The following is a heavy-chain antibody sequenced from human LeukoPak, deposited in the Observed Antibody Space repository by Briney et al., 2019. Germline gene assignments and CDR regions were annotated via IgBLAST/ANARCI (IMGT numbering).Heavy chain of an antibody. CDR2: IYTSGST. CDR1: GGSSSSYY. CDR3: ARVYGGNPNWYFDL. J-gene: IGHJ2*01. D-gene: IGHD4/OR15-4a*01. V-gene: IGHV4-4*07. Sequence: ASETLSLTCTVSGGSSSSYYWSWIRQPAGKGLEWVGRIYTSGSTDYNPSLKSRVTMSIDTSKKQFSLKLNSVTAADTAVYYCARVYGGNPNWYFDLWGRGTLVTVSS.